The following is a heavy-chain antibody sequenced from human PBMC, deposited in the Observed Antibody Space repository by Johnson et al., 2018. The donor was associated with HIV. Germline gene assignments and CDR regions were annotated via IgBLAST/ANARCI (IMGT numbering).Heavy chain of an antibody. J-gene: IGHJ3*02. CDR3: AKDKGVVILRGDAFDI. Sequence: VQLVESGGGLVQPGGSLRLSCAPSGFTFNDYGMSWVRHVPGKGLEWVSHINWNGGRTGYADSVKGRFTISRDNSKNTLYLQMNSLRTEDTALYYCAKDKGVVILRGDAFDIWGQGSMVTFSS. CDR2: INWNGGRT. V-gene: IGHV3-20*04. CDR1: GFTFNDYG. D-gene: IGHD2-21*01.